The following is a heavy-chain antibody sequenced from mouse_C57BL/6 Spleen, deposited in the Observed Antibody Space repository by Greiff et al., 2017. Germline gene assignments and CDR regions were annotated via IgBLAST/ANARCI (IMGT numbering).Heavy chain of an antibody. D-gene: IGHD3-2*02. J-gene: IGHJ4*01. CDR2: INYDGSST. V-gene: IGHV5-16*01. CDR1: GFTFSDYY. CDR3: ARDQGDYAMDY. Sequence: EVQLMESEGGLVQPGSSMKLSCTASGFTFSDYYMAWVRQVPEKGLEWVANINYDGSSTYYLDSLKSRFIISRDNAKNILYLQMSSLKSEDTATYYCARDQGDYAMDYWGQGTSVTVSS.